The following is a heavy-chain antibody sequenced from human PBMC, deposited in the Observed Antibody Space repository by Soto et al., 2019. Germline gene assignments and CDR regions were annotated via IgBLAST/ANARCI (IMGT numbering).Heavy chain of an antibody. D-gene: IGHD3-3*01. J-gene: IGHJ3*02. CDR3: DWILRVLEWLDAFDI. CDR2: ISAYNGNT. V-gene: IGHV1-18*01. CDR1: GYTFTSYG. Sequence: QVPLVQSGAEVNKPGAAVKVSCKASGYTFTSYGISWVRPAPGQGLAWMGWISAYNGNTNYAQQLQGRVTRSSVPSKSPDYMELRSLRSDDTAVYYCDWILRVLEWLDAFDIWGQVTMVNVAS.